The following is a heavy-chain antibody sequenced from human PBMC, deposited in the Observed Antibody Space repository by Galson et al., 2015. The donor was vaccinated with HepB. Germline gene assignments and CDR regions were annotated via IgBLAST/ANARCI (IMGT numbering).Heavy chain of an antibody. D-gene: IGHD1-26*01. V-gene: IGHV3-23*01. CDR2: IIASGDTT. Sequence: SLRLSCAASGFTFSSYAMTWVRQAPGKGLEWVSGIIASGDTTFYADPVKGRFTISRDNSKNTLYLQMDSLRAEDTALYYCAKGARIVGIGTARDAFNIWGQGTMVTVSS. CDR3: AKGARIVGIGTARDAFNI. J-gene: IGHJ3*02. CDR1: GFTFSSYA.